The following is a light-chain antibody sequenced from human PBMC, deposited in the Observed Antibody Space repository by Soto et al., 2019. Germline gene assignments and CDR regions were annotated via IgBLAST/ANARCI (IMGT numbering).Light chain of an antibody. Sequence: QSVLTQPPSVSGAPGQRVTISCTGSSSNIGAGYDVHWYQQLPGTAPKLLIYGNSNRPSGVPDRFSGSKSGTSASLAITGLQAEDEADYYCQSSDSSLSVNVVFGGGTKVTVL. J-gene: IGLJ2*01. V-gene: IGLV1-40*01. CDR2: GNS. CDR3: QSSDSSLSVNVV. CDR1: SSNIGAGYD.